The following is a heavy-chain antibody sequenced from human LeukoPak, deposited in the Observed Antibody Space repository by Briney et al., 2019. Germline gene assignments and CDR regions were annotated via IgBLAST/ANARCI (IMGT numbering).Heavy chain of an antibody. J-gene: IGHJ4*02. CDR3: ARRGGCISTSCNLDY. CDR1: GYTFTSYY. CDR2: INPNGGGT. V-gene: IGHV1-46*03. Sequence: ASAKVSCKTSGYTFTSYYMHWMRQAPGQGLEWVGMINPNGGGTSSAQKFQGRVTMTKDTSTSTVYMDLSSLRSEDTAIYYCARRGGCISTSCNLDYWGQGTLVTVSS. D-gene: IGHD2-2*01.